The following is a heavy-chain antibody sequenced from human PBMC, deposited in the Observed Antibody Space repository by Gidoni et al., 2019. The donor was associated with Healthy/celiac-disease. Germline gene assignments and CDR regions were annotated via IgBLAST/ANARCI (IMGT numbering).Heavy chain of an antibody. Sequence: QVQLVQSGAEVTKPGASVTVSCKSSLYPFTSYRISWVRQATGQELEWMGWIRAYNGNTNYAQKLQGRVTMTTDTSTSTAYMELRSLRSDDTAVYYCARDRGESITIFGVVIRYWFDPWGQGTLVTVSS. D-gene: IGHD3-3*01. V-gene: IGHV1-18*01. CDR2: IRAYNGNT. J-gene: IGHJ5*02. CDR3: ARDRGESITIFGVVIRYWFDP. CDR1: LYPFTSYR.